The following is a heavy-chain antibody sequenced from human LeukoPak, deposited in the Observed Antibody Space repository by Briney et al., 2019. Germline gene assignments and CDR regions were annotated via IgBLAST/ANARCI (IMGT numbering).Heavy chain of an antibody. CDR3: ARMTTPDY. Sequence: GGSLRLSCAASGFTFSGYWMSWVRQAPGKGLEGVANIKQDGSEKHFVDSVKGRFTISSDNARNSLFLQMNSLRAEDTAVYYCARMTTPDYWGQGTLVTVSS. CDR2: IKQDGSEK. V-gene: IGHV3-7*03. J-gene: IGHJ4*02. CDR1: GFTFSGYW. D-gene: IGHD4-11*01.